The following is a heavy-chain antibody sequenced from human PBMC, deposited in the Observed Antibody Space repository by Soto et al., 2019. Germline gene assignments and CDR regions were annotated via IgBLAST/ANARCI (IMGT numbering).Heavy chain of an antibody. CDR2: IYYSGST. CDR3: ARRGYDYDYYYMDV. J-gene: IGHJ6*03. Sequence: SETLSLTCTVSGGSISSYYWSWIRQPPGKGLEWIGNIYYSGSTNYNPSLKSRVTISVDTSKNQFSLKLSSVTAADTAVYYCARRGYDYDYYYMDVWGKGTTVTVSS. V-gene: IGHV4-59*01. D-gene: IGHD5-12*01. CDR1: GGSISSYY.